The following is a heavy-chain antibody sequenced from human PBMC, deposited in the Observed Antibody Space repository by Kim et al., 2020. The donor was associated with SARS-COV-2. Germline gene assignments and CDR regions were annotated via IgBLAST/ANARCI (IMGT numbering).Heavy chain of an antibody. D-gene: IGHD3-10*01. CDR3: AKGGRYYYYGMDV. J-gene: IGHJ6*02. V-gene: IGHV3-23*01. Sequence: YTDSVKGRFTISRGKSKHTLYLQMNSLRAEDTAVYYCAKGGRYYYYGMDVWGQGTTVTVSS.